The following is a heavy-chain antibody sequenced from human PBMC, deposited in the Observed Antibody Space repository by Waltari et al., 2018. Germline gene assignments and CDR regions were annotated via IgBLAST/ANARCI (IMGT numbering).Heavy chain of an antibody. D-gene: IGHD4-4*01. CDR2: IYGGGSPT. CDR1: GFAFSTYA. CDR3: AKDLRDYSNDY. J-gene: IGHJ4*02. V-gene: IGHV3-23*03. Sequence: EVQLLASGGGLVQPGGSLRLSCAASGFAFSTYAMTWVRQAPGKGLEWVSLIYGGGSPTHYADSVKGRFTISRDDSKNTLFLEMNSLRVEDTAVYYCAKDLRDYSNDYWGQGTLVTVSS.